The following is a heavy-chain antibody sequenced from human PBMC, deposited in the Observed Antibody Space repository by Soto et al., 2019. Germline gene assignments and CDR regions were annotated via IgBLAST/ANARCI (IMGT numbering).Heavy chain of an antibody. CDR3: VRDGTKTLRDWLDP. V-gene: IGHV4-4*07. CDR2: IYATGTT. D-gene: IGHD1-1*01. CDR1: GAPISGFY. Sequence: LSLTCTVSGAPISGFYWSWIRKSAGKGLEWIGRIYATGTTDYNPSLKSRVMMSVDTSKKQFSLKLRSVTAADTAVYYCVRDGTKTLRDWLDPWGQGISVTVSS. J-gene: IGHJ5*02.